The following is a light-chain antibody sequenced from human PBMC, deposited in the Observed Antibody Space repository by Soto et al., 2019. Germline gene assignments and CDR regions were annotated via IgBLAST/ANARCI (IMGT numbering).Light chain of an antibody. J-gene: IGLJ1*01. CDR3: CSYAGSPRYV. CDR1: SSDVGIYNY. Sequence: QSALTQPRSVSGSPGQSVTISCTGTSSDVGIYNYVSWYQQHPGKAPKVMIYDVSERPSGVPDRFSGSKSGNTVSLTISGLQAEDEADYYCCSYAGSPRYVFGTGTKVTVL. CDR2: DVS. V-gene: IGLV2-11*01.